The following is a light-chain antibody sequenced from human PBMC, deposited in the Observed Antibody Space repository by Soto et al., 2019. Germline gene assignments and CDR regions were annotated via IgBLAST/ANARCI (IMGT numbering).Light chain of an antibody. J-gene: IGKJ1*01. V-gene: IGKV1-39*01. CDR3: QQSYSTPWT. CDR2: AAS. Sequence: DIQMTQSPSTLPASVGDRVTITCRASQSISSYLNWYQQKPGKAPKLLIYAASSLQSGVPSRFSGSGSGTDFTLTISRLQPEDFATYYCQQSYSTPWTYGQGTKV. CDR1: QSISSY.